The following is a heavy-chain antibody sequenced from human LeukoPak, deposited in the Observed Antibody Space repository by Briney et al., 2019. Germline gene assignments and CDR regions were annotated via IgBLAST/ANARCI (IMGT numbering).Heavy chain of an antibody. D-gene: IGHD3-3*01. CDR2: IGSAI. CDR1: GFTFSDFS. CDR3: TTEVSYYDFWSGYSDYYYYMDV. J-gene: IGHJ6*03. Sequence: GGSLRLSCVASGFTFSDFSLNWVRQAPGKGLEWISYIGSAIYYADSVKGRFTISRDNSKNTLYLQMNSLKTEDTAVYYCTTEVSYYDFWSGYSDYYYYMDVWGKGTTVTVSS. V-gene: IGHV3-48*01.